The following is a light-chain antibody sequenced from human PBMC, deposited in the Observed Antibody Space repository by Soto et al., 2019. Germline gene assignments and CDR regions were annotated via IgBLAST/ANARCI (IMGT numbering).Light chain of an antibody. CDR3: QHYNSYSEA. CDR1: QTISSW. J-gene: IGKJ1*01. Sequence: DIQITQSPSTLSVSLGYRVTITCRASQTISSWLAWYQQKPGKAPKLLIYKASTLKSGVPSRFSGSGSGTEFTLTISSLQPDDFATYYCQHYNSYSEAFGQGTKVDI. CDR2: KAS. V-gene: IGKV1-5*03.